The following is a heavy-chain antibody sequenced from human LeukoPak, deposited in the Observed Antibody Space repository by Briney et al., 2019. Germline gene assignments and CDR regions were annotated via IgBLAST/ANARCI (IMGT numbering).Heavy chain of an antibody. CDR3: ARVSIAARSPYYYGMDV. V-gene: IGHV1-69*01. Sequence: SVKVSCKASGGTFSSYAISWVRQAPGQGLEWMGGIIPIFGTANYAQKFQGRVTITADESTSTAYMELSSLRSEDTAVYYCARVSIAARSPYYYGMDVWGQGTTVTVSS. D-gene: IGHD6-6*01. CDR1: GGTFSSYA. J-gene: IGHJ6*02. CDR2: IIPIFGTA.